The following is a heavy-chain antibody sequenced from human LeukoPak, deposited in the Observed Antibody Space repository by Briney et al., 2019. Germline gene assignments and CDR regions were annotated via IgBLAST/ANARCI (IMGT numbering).Heavy chain of an antibody. D-gene: IGHD2-21*01. V-gene: IGHV4-34*01. CDR1: GGSFSGYF. CDR3: ARVMALWSDAFDI. CDR2: LTESGRT. J-gene: IGHJ3*02. Sequence: SETLSLTCAVYGGSFSGYFWSWIRQPPGKGLEWIGELTESGRTSYNPSLKSRVTIAEDTSKNQFSLKLSSVTAADTAVYYCARVMALWSDAFDIWGQGTMVTVSS.